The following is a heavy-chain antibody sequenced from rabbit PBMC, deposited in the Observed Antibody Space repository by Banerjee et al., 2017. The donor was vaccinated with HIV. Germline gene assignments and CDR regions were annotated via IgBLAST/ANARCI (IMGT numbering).Heavy chain of an antibody. D-gene: IGHD7-1*01. CDR3: ARGGYGGYGSVSSL. Sequence: QQQLEESGGGLVKPGASLKLSCKASGFDFSSYGVSWVRQAPGKGLEWIGYINTGSGTTYYASWAKGRFTSSKTSSTTVTLQMTSLTGADMATYFCARGGYGGYGSVSSLWGPGTLVTVS. CDR1: GFDFSSYG. V-gene: IGHV1S45*01. J-gene: IGHJ6*01. CDR2: INTGSGTT.